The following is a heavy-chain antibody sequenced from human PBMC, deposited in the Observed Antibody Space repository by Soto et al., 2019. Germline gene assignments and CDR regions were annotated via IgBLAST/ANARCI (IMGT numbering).Heavy chain of an antibody. Sequence: QVQLQESGPGLVKPSQTLSLTCTVSGGSISSGGYYWSWIRQLPGKGMEWIGYIYYSGSTYYNPSLKSRVTISVDTSKNQFSLKLSSVTAADTAVYYCATVRSVYDFWSGYYRPEGYDYYYMDVWGKGTTVTVSS. V-gene: IGHV4-31*03. CDR1: GGSISSGGYY. CDR3: ATVRSVYDFWSGYYRPEGYDYYYMDV. CDR2: IYYSGST. J-gene: IGHJ6*03. D-gene: IGHD3-3*01.